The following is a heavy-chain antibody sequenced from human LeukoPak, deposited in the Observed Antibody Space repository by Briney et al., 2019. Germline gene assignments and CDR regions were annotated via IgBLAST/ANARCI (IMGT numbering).Heavy chain of an antibody. CDR3: ARGPTYYYDSSGYSNWFDP. Sequence: SVKVSCKASGGTFSSYAISWVRQAPGQGLEWMGRIIPIFGTANYAQKFQGRVTITTDESTSTAYMELSSLRSEDTAVCYCARGPTYYYDSSGYSNWFDPWGQGTRVTVSS. D-gene: IGHD3-22*01. J-gene: IGHJ5*02. CDR1: GGTFSSYA. V-gene: IGHV1-69*05. CDR2: IIPIFGTA.